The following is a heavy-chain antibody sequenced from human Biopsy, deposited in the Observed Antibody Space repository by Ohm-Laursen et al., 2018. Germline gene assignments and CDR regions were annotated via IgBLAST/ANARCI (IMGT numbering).Heavy chain of an antibody. Sequence: SLRLSCAASGFTFTSYAMHWVRQAPGKGLEWVAVISYDGSGEYYADSLQGRFIISRDNPKNTVDLQMNSLRAEDTAVYFCAGEGDDSSGYTPHYFDYWGQGTLVTVSS. CDR1: GFTFTSYA. J-gene: IGHJ4*02. CDR2: ISYDGSGE. V-gene: IGHV3-30*03. D-gene: IGHD3-22*01. CDR3: AGEGDDSSGYTPHYFDY.